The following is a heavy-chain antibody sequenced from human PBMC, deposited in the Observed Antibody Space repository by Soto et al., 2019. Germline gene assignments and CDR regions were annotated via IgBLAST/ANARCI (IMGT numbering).Heavy chain of an antibody. J-gene: IGHJ6*01. CDR3: DRAPPVPAPRWGG. D-gene: IGHD3-16*01. V-gene: IGHV4-30-2*01. CDR2: IYPTGKT. Sequence: SETLSLTCTVSGGSISSGGYSWSWIRQTPGMGLEWIGYIYPTGKTYYNPSLKNRATLSIDTSQNQFSLQLTSVTAADTAVYLCDRAPPVPAPRWGGWGHGSTVTXSS. CDR1: GGSISSGGYS.